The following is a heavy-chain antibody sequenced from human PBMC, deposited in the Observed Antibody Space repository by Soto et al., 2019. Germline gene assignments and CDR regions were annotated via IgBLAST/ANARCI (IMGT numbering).Heavy chain of an antibody. D-gene: IGHD3-22*01. CDR3: ATASLYYYDSSGYDAFDI. J-gene: IGHJ3*02. V-gene: IGHV1-8*01. CDR2: MNPNSGNT. Sequence: ASVKVSWQASGYTLTSYDIKWVRQATEQGLEWMGWMNPNSGNTGYAQKFQGRVTMTRNTSISTAYMELSSLRSEDTAVYYCATASLYYYDSSGYDAFDIWGQGTMVTVSS. CDR1: GYTLTSYD.